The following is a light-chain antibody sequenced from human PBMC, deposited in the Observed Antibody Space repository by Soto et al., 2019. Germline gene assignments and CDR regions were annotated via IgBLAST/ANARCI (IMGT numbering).Light chain of an antibody. CDR2: DAS. CDR1: QSVSSY. J-gene: IGKJ5*01. CDR3: HQRNK. Sequence: EIVLTQSPATLSLSPWERATLSCRASQSVSSYLAWYQQKPGQAPRLLIYDASNRATGIPARFSGSGSGTDFTLTISSLEPEDFGVYFCHQRNKFGQGTRLEIK. V-gene: IGKV3-11*01.